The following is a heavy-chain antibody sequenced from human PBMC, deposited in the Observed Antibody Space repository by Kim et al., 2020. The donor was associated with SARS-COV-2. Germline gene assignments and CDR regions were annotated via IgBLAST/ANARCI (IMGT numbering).Heavy chain of an antibody. J-gene: IGHJ4*02. CDR1: GFTFSSYS. D-gene: IGHD6-13*01. V-gene: IGHV3-21*01. CDR3: ARVDSSSSYFDY. Sequence: GGSLRLSCAASGFTFSSYSMNWVRQAPGKGLEWVSSISSSSSYIYYADSVKGRFTISRDNAKNSLYLQMNSLRAEDTAVYYCARVDSSSSYFDYWGQGTLVTVSS. CDR2: ISSSSSYI.